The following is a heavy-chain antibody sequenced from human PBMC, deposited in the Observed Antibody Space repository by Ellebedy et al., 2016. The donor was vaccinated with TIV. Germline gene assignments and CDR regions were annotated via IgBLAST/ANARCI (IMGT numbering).Heavy chain of an antibody. D-gene: IGHD5-24*01. CDR2: IYPDDSDT. Sequence: GESLKISCQGSGYTFSSYWIAWVRQMPGKGLEWMGIIYPDDSDTRYSPSFQGQVTISADESMSSAYLQWSSLKASETGMYYCARQTDGSQRDAFDLWGQGTMVTVSS. CDR1: GYTFSSYW. V-gene: IGHV5-51*01. CDR3: ARQTDGSQRDAFDL. J-gene: IGHJ3*01.